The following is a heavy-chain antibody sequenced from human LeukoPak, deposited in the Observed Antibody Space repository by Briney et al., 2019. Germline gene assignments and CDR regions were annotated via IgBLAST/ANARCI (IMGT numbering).Heavy chain of an antibody. V-gene: IGHV3-23*01. CDR1: GFTFNNYG. CDR2: ISGSGGST. CDR3: AKASAMIVVVSKHFDY. J-gene: IGHJ4*02. D-gene: IGHD3-22*01. Sequence: PGGSLRLSCAASGFTFNNYGMHWVRQAPGKGLEWVSAISGSGGSTYYADSVKGRFTISRDNSKNTLYLQMNSLRAEDTAVYYCAKASAMIVVVSKHFDYWGQGTLVTVSS.